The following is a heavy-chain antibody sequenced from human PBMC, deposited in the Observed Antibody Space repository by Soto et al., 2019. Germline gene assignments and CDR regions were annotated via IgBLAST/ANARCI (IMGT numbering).Heavy chain of an antibody. Sequence: EVQLVESGGGLVQPGTSLRLSCAASGFIFDDYAMNWVRQAPGKGLEWVSGINWNSGTMVYVDSVKGRFTISRDNAKNSLYLQMNSLRPEDTAFYFCAKGTEYGVVLMSTFDYWGQGTLVTASS. CDR2: INWNSGTM. J-gene: IGHJ4*02. CDR1: GFIFDDYA. V-gene: IGHV3-9*01. CDR3: AKGTEYGVVLMSTFDY. D-gene: IGHD3-3*01.